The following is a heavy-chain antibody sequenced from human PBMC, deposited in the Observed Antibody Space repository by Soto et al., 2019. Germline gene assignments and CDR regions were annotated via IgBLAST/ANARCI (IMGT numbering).Heavy chain of an antibody. CDR1: GFTFSVYW. J-gene: IGHJ6*02. CDR3: ARPGYSNYGPGVDV. CDR2: IDSDGSTT. D-gene: IGHD4-4*01. Sequence: EVQLVESGGGLVQPGGSLRLSCAASGFTFSVYWMHWVRQAPGKGLVWVSRIDSDGSTTSYADSVKGRFTTSRDNAKRTLYLQMNSLRAEDTAVYYCARPGYSNYGPGVDVWGQGTTVTVSS. V-gene: IGHV3-74*01.